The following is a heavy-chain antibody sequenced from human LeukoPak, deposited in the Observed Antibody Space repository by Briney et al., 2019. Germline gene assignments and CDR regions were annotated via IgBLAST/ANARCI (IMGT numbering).Heavy chain of an antibody. Sequence: SETLSLTCTVSGGSISSSSYYWGWIRQPPGKGLEWIGSIYYSGSTYYNPSLRSRVTISVDTSKNQFSLKLSSVTAADTAVYYCATSNSDAFDIWGQGTMVTVSS. J-gene: IGHJ3*02. D-gene: IGHD4-23*01. V-gene: IGHV4-39*07. CDR1: GGSISSSSYY. CDR3: ATSNSDAFDI. CDR2: IYYSGST.